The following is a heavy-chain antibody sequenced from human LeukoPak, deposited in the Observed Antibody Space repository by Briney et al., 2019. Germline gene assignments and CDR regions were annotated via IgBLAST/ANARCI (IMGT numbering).Heavy chain of an antibody. V-gene: IGHV1-46*01. CDR2: INPSGGST. J-gene: IGHJ2*01. CDR1: GYTFTSYY. Sequence: ASVKVSCKASGYTFTSYYMHWVRQAPGQGLEWMGIINPSGGSTSYAQKFQGRVTMTRDTSTSTVYMELSSLRSEDTAVYYCARDGTPYYYDSVGYFDLWGRGTLVTVSS. CDR3: ARDGTPYYYDSVGYFDL. D-gene: IGHD3-22*01.